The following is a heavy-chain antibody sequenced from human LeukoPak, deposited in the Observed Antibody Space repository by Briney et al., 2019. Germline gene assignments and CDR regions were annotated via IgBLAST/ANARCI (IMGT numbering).Heavy chain of an antibody. CDR1: GGTFSSYA. CDR3: ARAEYSSGWSDYYYYYMDV. Sequence: GSSVKVSCKASGGTFSSYAISWVRQAPGQGLEWMGGIIPIFGTANYAQKFQGRVTINADKSTSTAYMELSSLRSEDTAVYYCARAEYSSGWSDYYYYYMDVWGKGTTVTVSS. V-gene: IGHV1-69*06. CDR2: IIPIFGTA. D-gene: IGHD6-19*01. J-gene: IGHJ6*03.